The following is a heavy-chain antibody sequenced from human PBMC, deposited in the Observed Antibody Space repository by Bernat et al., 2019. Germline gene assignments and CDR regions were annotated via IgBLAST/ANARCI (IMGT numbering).Heavy chain of an antibody. CDR1: GGTFSSYA. CDR2: SIPIFGTA. D-gene: IGHD1-14*01. J-gene: IGHJ6*03. V-gene: IGHV1-69*01. Sequence: QVQLVQSGAEVKKPGSSVKVSCKASGGTFSSYAISWVRQAPGQGLEWKGGSIPIFGTANYAQKFQGRVTITADESTSTAYMERSSLRSEDTAVYYCARATRVQTTPYYDPYTDFWGKGTTVTVSS. CDR3: ARATRVQTTPYYDPYTDF.